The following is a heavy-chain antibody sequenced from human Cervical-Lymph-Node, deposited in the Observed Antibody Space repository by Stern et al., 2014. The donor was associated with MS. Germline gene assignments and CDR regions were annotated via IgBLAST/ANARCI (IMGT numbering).Heavy chain of an antibody. CDR1: GFTFSSYS. Sequence: EEQLLESGGGLVKPGGSLRLSCAASGFTFSSYSMNCVRQAPGKGLEWVASISSGGSYIYYADSLKGRFTISRDNAKNSLYLQMNSLRAEDTAVYYCARGRGGNYRYYFDYWGQGTLVTVSS. J-gene: IGHJ4*02. CDR2: ISSGGSYI. CDR3: ARGRGGNYRYYFDY. D-gene: IGHD4-23*01. V-gene: IGHV3-21*01.